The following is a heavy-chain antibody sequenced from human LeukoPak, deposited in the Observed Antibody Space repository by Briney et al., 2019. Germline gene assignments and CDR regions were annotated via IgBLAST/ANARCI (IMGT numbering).Heavy chain of an antibody. CDR2: IKQDGSEK. V-gene: IGHV3-7*01. J-gene: IGHJ6*03. D-gene: IGHD6-13*01. CDR1: GFTFRSYW. CDR3: ARVGREQQLVFYYYSYMDV. Sequence: GGSLRLSCAASGFTFRSYWMSWVRQAPGTGLEWVANIKQDGSEKQYVESVKGRFTISRDNAKNSLYLQMNSLRDEDTAVYYCARVGREQQLVFYYYSYMDVWGKGTTVTVSS.